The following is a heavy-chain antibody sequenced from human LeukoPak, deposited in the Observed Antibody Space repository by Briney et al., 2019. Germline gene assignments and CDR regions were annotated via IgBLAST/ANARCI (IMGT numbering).Heavy chain of an antibody. Sequence: GGSLRLSCAASGVTFSSYDMSWVRQAPGKGLEWVWGISGSGDNTYYADSVRGGFTISRDTSKNTLYVQVNSLGTEATVAYYCPKGSYYDSSGSFDFDYWGQRTLVTVSS. CDR2: ISGSGDNT. CDR3: PKGSYYDSSGSFDFDY. CDR1: GVTFSSYD. V-gene: IGHV3-23*01. J-gene: IGHJ4*02. D-gene: IGHD3-22*01.